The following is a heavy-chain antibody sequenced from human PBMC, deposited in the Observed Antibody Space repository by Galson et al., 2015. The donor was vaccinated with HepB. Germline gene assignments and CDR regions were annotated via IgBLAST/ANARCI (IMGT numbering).Heavy chain of an antibody. V-gene: IGHV1-18*01. CDR2: ISAYNGNT. J-gene: IGHJ6*04. Sequence: SVKVSCKASGYTFTSYGISWVRQAPGQGLEWMGWISAYNGNTNYAQKLQGRVTMTTDTSTSTAYMELRSLRSDDTAVYYCARVVGDVGYCSSTSCYLYGMDVWGKGTTVTVSS. CDR3: ARVVGDVGYCSSTSCYLYGMDV. CDR1: GYTFTSYG. D-gene: IGHD2-2*01.